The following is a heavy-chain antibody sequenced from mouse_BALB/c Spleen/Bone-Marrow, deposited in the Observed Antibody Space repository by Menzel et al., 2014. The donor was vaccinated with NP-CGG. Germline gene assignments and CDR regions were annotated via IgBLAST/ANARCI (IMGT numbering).Heavy chain of an antibody. CDR2: INPESSTI. V-gene: IGHV4-1*02. D-gene: IGHD2-3*01. CDR1: GVDFRRYW. CDR3: ARLGYYGYFVD. Sequence: EADGVDFRRYWMSWVRHVPGKGLEWIGEINPESSTINYTPSLKDKFIISRDNAKNTLYLQMSKVRSEDTALYYCARLGYYGYFVDWGQGTTLTVSS. J-gene: IGHJ2*01.